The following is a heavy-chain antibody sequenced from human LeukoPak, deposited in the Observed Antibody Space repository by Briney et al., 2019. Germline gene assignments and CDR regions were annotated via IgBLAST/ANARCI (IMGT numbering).Heavy chain of an antibody. J-gene: IGHJ4*02. CDR1: GFTVSSNY. V-gene: IGHV3-21*01. Sequence: GGSLRLSCAASGFTVSSNYMNWVRQAPGKGLEWVSSISSSSSYIYYADSVKGRFTISRDNAKNSLYLQMNSLRAEDTAVYYCARGEDGYNPIDYWGQGTLVTVSS. D-gene: IGHD5-24*01. CDR2: ISSSSSYI. CDR3: ARGEDGYNPIDY.